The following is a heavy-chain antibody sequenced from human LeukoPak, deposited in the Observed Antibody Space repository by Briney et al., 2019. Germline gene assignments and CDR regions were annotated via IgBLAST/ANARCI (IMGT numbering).Heavy chain of an antibody. D-gene: IGHD4-17*01. V-gene: IGHV3-74*01. Sequence: GGSLRLSCAASGFTFSSYWMHWVRQVPGKGLVWVSRINSDGITTIYADSVKGRFTISRDNAKNTLYLQMNSLRAEDTAVYYCARGCYGDYVCLDYWGQGTLVTVSS. CDR3: ARGCYGDYVCLDY. CDR2: INSDGITT. J-gene: IGHJ4*02. CDR1: GFTFSSYW.